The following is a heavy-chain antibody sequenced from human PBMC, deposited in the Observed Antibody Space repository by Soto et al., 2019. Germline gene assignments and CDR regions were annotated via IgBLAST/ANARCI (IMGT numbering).Heavy chain of an antibody. CDR1: GGSISSGYYY. CDR2: IYYSGST. Sequence: SETLSLTCTVSGGSISSGYYYWSWIRQPPGKGLEWIGYIYYSGSTYYNPSLKSRVTISVDTSKNQFSLKLSSVTAADTAVYYCARVRGYCISTSCRHYYYGMDVWGQGTTVTVSS. CDR3: ARVRGYCISTSCRHYYYGMDV. D-gene: IGHD2-2*01. V-gene: IGHV4-30-4*01. J-gene: IGHJ6*02.